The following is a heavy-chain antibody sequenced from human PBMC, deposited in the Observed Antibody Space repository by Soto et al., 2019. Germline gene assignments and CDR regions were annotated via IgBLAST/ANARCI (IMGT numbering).Heavy chain of an antibody. J-gene: IGHJ4*02. CDR3: AKDSNTEGVKIEAFDY. D-gene: IGHD3-10*01. CDR1: GFTFSSYA. CDR2: ISGSGGST. Sequence: PGGSLRLSCAASGFTFSSYAMSWVRQAPGKGLEWVSAISGSGGSTYYADSVKGRFTISRDNSKNTLYLQMNSLRAEDTAVYYCAKDSNTEGVKIEAFDYWGQGTLVTVSS. V-gene: IGHV3-23*01.